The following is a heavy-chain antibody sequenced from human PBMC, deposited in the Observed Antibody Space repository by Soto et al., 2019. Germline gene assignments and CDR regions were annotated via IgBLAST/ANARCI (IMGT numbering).Heavy chain of an antibody. J-gene: IGHJ4*02. CDR3: ARSGPPAGY. CDR2: ISAYNGNT. D-gene: IGHD3-10*01. Sequence: QVQLVQSGAEVKKPGASVKVSCKASGYTFTSYAISWVRQAPGQGLEWMGWISAYNGNTNYAQKLQGRVTMTTDPSTPTAYMELRSLSSADTAVHYCARSGPPAGYWGKGTLVTLYS. CDR1: GYTFTSYA. V-gene: IGHV1-18*01.